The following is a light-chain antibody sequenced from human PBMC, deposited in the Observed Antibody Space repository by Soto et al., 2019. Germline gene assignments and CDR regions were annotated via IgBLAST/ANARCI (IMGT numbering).Light chain of an antibody. CDR1: GNDVGGYTF. Sequence: QSALTQPASVSGSPGQSISISCTGTGNDVGGYTFVSWYQQHPDKVPKLVIFDVNRRPSGVSDRFSGSKSVNAASLTISGLQAEDEADYYCCSYTATTTHVSGPGTKLTVL. V-gene: IGLV2-14*03. J-gene: IGLJ1*01. CDR3: CSYTATTTHV. CDR2: DVN.